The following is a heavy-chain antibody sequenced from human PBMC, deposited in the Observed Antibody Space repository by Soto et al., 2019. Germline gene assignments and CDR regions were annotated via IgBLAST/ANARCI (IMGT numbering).Heavy chain of an antibody. Sequence: EVQLVESGGGLVKPGGSLRLSCAASGFTFSSYSMNWVRQAPGKGLEWVSSISSSSSYIYYADSVKGRFTISRDNAKNSRYVQMNSLRAEDTAVYYCARDLSDPFDYWGQGTLVTVSS. CDR2: ISSSSSYI. D-gene: IGHD6-25*01. CDR3: ARDLSDPFDY. J-gene: IGHJ4*02. CDR1: GFTFSSYS. V-gene: IGHV3-21*01.